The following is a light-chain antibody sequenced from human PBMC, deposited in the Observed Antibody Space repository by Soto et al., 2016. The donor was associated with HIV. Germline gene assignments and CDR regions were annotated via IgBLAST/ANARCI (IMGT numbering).Light chain of an antibody. CDR1: QGIKNE. Sequence: AIQMTQSPSSLSASVGDRVTITCRASQGIKNELGWYQQKPGKAPKLLIYSASSLGSGVPSRFSGSGSGTDFTLTISSLQPEDSVSYFCLQDYTYPYTFGQGTKLEIK. V-gene: IGKV1-6*01. J-gene: IGKJ2*01. CDR2: SAS. CDR3: LQDYTYPYT.